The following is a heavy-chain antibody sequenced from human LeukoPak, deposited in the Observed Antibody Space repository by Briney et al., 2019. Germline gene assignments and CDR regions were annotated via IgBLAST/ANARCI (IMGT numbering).Heavy chain of an antibody. V-gene: IGHV4-61*01. CDR2: IYYSGST. CDR3: AREISRSGWFDP. J-gene: IGHJ5*02. Sequence: PSETLSLTCTVSGGSISSSSYYWGWIRQPPGKGLEWIGYIYYSGSTNYNPSLKSRVTISVDTSKNQFSLKLSSVTAADTAVYYCAREISRSGWFDPWGQGTLVTVSS. D-gene: IGHD3-3*02. CDR1: GGSISSSSYY.